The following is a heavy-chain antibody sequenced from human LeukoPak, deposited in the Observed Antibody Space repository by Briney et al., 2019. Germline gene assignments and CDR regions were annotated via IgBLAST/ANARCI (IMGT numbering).Heavy chain of an antibody. Sequence: ASVKVSCKASGGTFSSYAISWVRQAPGQGLEWMGGIIPIFGTANYAQKFQGRVTITADESTSTAYMELSSLRSEDTAVYYCARDHSLSRLGRAFDIWGQGTMVTVSS. CDR2: IIPIFGTA. D-gene: IGHD2-21*01. CDR1: GGTFSSYA. J-gene: IGHJ3*02. V-gene: IGHV1-69*13. CDR3: ARDHSLSRLGRAFDI.